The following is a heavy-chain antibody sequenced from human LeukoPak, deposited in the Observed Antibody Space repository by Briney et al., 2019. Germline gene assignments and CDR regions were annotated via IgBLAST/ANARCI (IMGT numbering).Heavy chain of an antibody. CDR3: TTVSGTSGGASHF. Sequence: GGSLRLSCGASGFTFSTYSMNWVRQAPGKGLEWVANIKPDASEKSYVDSVKGRFTISRDNAENSLYLQMSSLGAEDTATYYCTTVSGTSGGASHFWGQGTLVTVSS. CDR1: GFTFSTYS. V-gene: IGHV3-7*01. J-gene: IGHJ4*02. D-gene: IGHD6-25*01. CDR2: IKPDASEK.